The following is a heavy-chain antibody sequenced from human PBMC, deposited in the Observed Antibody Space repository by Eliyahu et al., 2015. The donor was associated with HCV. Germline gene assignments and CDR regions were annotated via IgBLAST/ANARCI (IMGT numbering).Heavy chain of an antibody. CDR2: IKPDGSET. V-gene: IGHV3-7*01. CDR1: GFTFSTDW. D-gene: IGHD1-14*01. CDR3: ARDYR. J-gene: IGHJ4*02. Sequence: EVQLVESGGGLVQPGGSXXLXXAASGFTFSTDWMSWVRQAPGKGPEWVANIKPDGSETYYVDSVKGRFTISRDNAKNSLYLQMNSLRAEDTAVYYCARDYRWGQGILVTVSS.